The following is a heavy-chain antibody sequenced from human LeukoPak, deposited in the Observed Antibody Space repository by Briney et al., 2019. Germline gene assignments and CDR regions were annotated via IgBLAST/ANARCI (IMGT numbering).Heavy chain of an antibody. CDR3: ARAYYDFWSGYYYYYYYGMDV. V-gene: IGHV3-7*04. CDR2: IKQDGSEK. CDR1: GFTFSSYW. D-gene: IGHD3-3*01. Sequence: GGSLRLSCAASGFTFSSYWMSWVRQAPGKGLEWVANIKQDGSEKYVDSVKDRFTISRDNAKNSLYLQMNSLRVEDTAVYYCARAYYDFWSGYYYYYYYGMDVWGQGTTVTVSS. J-gene: IGHJ6*02.